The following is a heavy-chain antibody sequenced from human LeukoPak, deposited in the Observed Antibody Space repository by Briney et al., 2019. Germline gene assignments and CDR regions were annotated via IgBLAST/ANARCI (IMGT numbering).Heavy chain of an antibody. CDR2: IIPIFGTA. CDR1: GGTFSSYA. D-gene: IGHD4-17*01. CDR3: ASSYGDYVFDAFDI. J-gene: IGHJ3*02. V-gene: IGHV1-69*13. Sequence: GASVKVSCKASGGTFSSYAISWVRQAPGQGLEWMGGIIPIFGTANYAQKFQGRVTITADESTSTAYMELSSPRSEDTAVYYCASSYGDYVFDAFDIWGQGTMVTVSS.